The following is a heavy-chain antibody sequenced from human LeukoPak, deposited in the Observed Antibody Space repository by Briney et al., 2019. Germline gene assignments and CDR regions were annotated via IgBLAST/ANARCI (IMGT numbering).Heavy chain of an antibody. CDR3: ARGKDPTIFGVVTLFDY. CDR2: IYYSGST. CDR1: AYSISRGYY. D-gene: IGHD3-3*01. V-gene: IGHV4-61*01. Sequence: SETLSLTCAVSAYSISRGYYWGWIRQPTGNGLEWIGYIYYSGSTNYNPSLKSRVTISVDTSKNQFSLKLSSVTAADTAVYYCARGKDPTIFGVVTLFDYWGQGTLVTVSS. J-gene: IGHJ4*02.